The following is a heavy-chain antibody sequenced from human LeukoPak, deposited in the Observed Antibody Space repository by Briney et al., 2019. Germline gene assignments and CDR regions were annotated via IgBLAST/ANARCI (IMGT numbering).Heavy chain of an antibody. V-gene: IGHV1-24*01. J-gene: IGHJ3*02. CDR2: FDPEDGET. D-gene: IGHD2-21*02. Sequence: ASVKVSCKVSGYTLTELSMHWVRQAPGKGLEWMGGFDPEDGETIYAQKFQGRVTMTEDTSTDTAYMELSSLRSEDTAVYYCATPSVVVTAISLDAFDIWGQGTMVTVSS. CDR1: GYTLTELS. CDR3: ATPSVVVTAISLDAFDI.